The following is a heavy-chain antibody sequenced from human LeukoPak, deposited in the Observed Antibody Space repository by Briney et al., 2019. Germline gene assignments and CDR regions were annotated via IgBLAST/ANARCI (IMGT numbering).Heavy chain of an antibody. V-gene: IGHV3-73*01. D-gene: IGHD5-24*01. Sequence: GGSLRLSXAASGFTFSGSAMHWVRQASGKGLEWVGRIRSKANSYATAYAASVKGRFTISRDDSKNTAYLQMNSLKTEDTAVYDCTRHLGDGYNSPFDYWGQGTLVTVSS. J-gene: IGHJ4*02. CDR3: TRHLGDGYNSPFDY. CDR2: IRSKANSYAT. CDR1: GFTFSGSA.